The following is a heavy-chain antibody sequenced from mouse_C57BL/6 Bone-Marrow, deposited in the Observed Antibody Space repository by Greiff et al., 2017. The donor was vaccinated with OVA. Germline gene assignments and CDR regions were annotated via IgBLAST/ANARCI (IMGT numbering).Heavy chain of an antibody. CDR2: ISYDGSN. Sequence: DVKLQESGPGLVKPSQSLSLTCSVTGYSITSGYYWNWIRQFPGNKLEWMGYISYDGSNNYNPSLKNRISITRDTSKNQFFLKLNSVTTEDTATYYCARDNYDYDEGFAYWGQGTLVTVSA. V-gene: IGHV3-6*01. D-gene: IGHD2-4*01. J-gene: IGHJ3*01. CDR1: GYSITSGYY. CDR3: ARDNYDYDEGFAY.